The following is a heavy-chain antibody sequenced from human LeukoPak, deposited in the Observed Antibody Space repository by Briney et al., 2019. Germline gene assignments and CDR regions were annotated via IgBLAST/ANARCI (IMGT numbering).Heavy chain of an antibody. V-gene: IGHV3-23*01. Sequence: GGSLRLSCAASGFTFSSYAMSWVRQAPGKGLEWVSAISGSGGSTYYADSVKGRFTISRDNSKNTLYLQMNSLRAEDTAVYYCAKLVVSGYCGSTSCYTDYYYYMDVWGKGTTVTVSS. D-gene: IGHD2-2*02. CDR1: GFTFSSYA. J-gene: IGHJ6*03. CDR3: AKLVVSGYCGSTSCYTDYYYYMDV. CDR2: ISGSGGST.